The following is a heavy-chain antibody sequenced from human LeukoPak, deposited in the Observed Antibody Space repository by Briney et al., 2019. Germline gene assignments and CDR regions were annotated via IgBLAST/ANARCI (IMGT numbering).Heavy chain of an antibody. CDR1: GFTFSSYV. V-gene: IGHV3-74*01. D-gene: IGHD3-3*01. Sequence: GGSLRLSCETAGFTFSSYVMHWVRRTPGKGLVWVSRISHDGIISYADSVKGRLTISRDNSKSTLYLQMNSLRAEDTAVYYCARRYDGFDYWGQGTLVTVSS. CDR2: ISHDGII. J-gene: IGHJ4*02. CDR3: ARRYDGFDY.